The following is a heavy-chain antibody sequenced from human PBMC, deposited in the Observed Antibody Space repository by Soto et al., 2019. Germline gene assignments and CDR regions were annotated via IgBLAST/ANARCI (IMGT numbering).Heavy chain of an antibody. D-gene: IGHD4-17*01. CDR3: ARHRTTVVTLFDK. Sequence: QVQLQESGPGLVKPSETLSLTCTVSGGSISSYYWSWIRQPPGKGLEWIGYISYSGSTKYNPSLKRRVTISVDTSKNQFSLRLSSVTAADTAVYYCARHRTTVVTLFDKWGQGTLVTVSS. V-gene: IGHV4-59*08. CDR1: GGSISSYY. CDR2: ISYSGST. J-gene: IGHJ4*02.